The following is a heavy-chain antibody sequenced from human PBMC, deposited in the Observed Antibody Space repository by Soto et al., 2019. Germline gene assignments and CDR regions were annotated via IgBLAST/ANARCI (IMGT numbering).Heavy chain of an antibody. CDR1: GGSISSGGYY. CDR3: ARVVVAATSYHYYYYMDV. D-gene: IGHD2-15*01. J-gene: IGHJ6*03. Sequence: QVQLQESGPGLVKPSQTLSLTCTVSGGSISSGGYYWSWIRQHPGKGLEWIGYIYYSGSTYYNPSVQSRVTISVDTSKNQCSLKLSSVTAADTAVYYCARVVVAATSYHYYYYMDVWGKGTTVTVSS. CDR2: IYYSGST. V-gene: IGHV4-31*03.